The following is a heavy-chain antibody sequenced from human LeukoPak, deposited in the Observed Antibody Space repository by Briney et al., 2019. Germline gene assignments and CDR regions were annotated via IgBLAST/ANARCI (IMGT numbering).Heavy chain of an antibody. J-gene: IGHJ5*02. V-gene: IGHV4-59*01. CDR3: ARGDDADGYLST. Sequence: PSQTLSLTCTVSGGSISSYYWSWIRQPPGKGLEWIGYIYYIGSTNYNPSVMSRVSISRDASKNQFSLKLNSLTAADTALYFCARGDDADGYLSTWGQGILVIVSS. CDR2: IYYIGST. D-gene: IGHD5-24*01. CDR1: GGSISSYY.